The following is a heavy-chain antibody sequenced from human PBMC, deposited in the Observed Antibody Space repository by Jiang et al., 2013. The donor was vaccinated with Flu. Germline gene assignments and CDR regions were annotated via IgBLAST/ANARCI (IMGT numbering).Heavy chain of an antibody. V-gene: IGHV4-59*08. J-gene: IGHJ5*02. Sequence: SGPGLVKPSETLSLTCTVSSGSISSYYWSWIRQPPGKGLEWIGYIYYSGSTNYNPSLKSRVTISVDTSKNQFSLKLSSVTAADTAVYYCARGGIAVAGVFFTGFDPWGQGTLVTVSS. CDR3: ARGGIAVAGVFFTGFDP. CDR2: IYYSGST. CDR1: SGSISSYY. D-gene: IGHD6-19*01.